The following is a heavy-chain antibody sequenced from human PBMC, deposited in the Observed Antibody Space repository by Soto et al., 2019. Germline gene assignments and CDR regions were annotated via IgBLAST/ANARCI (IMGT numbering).Heavy chain of an antibody. Sequence: EVQLLESGGGLVQPGGSLRLSCAASGFTFSSYAMSWVRQAPGKGLEWVSAISGSGGSTYYADSVMGRFTISSDTSKNALDLQMNSLRGEDTAVYYCAKDTPWELVGYFYYWGHGSLVTVSS. V-gene: IGHV3-23*01. CDR2: ISGSGGST. CDR1: GFTFSSYA. D-gene: IGHD1-26*01. CDR3: AKDTPWELVGYFYY. J-gene: IGHJ4*01.